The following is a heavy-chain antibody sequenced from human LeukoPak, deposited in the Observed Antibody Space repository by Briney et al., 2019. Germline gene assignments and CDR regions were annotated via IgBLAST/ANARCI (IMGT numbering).Heavy chain of an antibody. J-gene: IGHJ6*04. CDR2: ISAYNGNT. V-gene: IGHV1-18*04. CDR3: ARDILWFGEHYYGMDV. CDR1: GYTFTSYG. D-gene: IGHD3-10*01. Sequence: ASVKVSCKASGYTFTSYGISWVRQASGQGLEWMGWISAYNGNTNYAQKLQGRVTMTTDTSTSTAYMELRSLRSDDTAVYYCARDILWFGEHYYGMDVWGKGTTVTVSS.